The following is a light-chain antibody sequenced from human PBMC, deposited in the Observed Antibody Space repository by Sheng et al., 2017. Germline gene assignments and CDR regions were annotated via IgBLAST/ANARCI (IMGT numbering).Light chain of an antibody. J-gene: IGLJ1*01. CDR2: VM. Sequence: QSVVTQAPSASGTPGQSVTISCSGSSSNIGNKWCGLVSAVPGNGPPNCSFIVMIAGPQGSDDRFSGSKSGTSASLAISGLQSEDEADYYCGVWDDSLKGYVFGAGTKVTVL. V-gene: IGLV1-44*01. CDR3: GVWDDSLKGYV. CDR1: SSNIGNKW.